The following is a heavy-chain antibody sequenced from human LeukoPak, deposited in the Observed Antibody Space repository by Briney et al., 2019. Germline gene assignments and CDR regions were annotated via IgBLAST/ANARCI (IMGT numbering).Heavy chain of an antibody. CDR2: ISYDGSNK. J-gene: IGHJ5*02. CDR3: ARDGYYGSGSYDWFDP. CDR1: GFTFSSYG. V-gene: IGHV3-30*03. Sequence: GRSLRLSCAASGFTFSSYGMHWVRQAPGKGLEWVAVISYDGSNKYYADSVKGRFTISRDNSKNTLYLQMNSLRAEDTAVYYCARDGYYGSGSYDWFDPWGQGTLVTVSS. D-gene: IGHD3-10*01.